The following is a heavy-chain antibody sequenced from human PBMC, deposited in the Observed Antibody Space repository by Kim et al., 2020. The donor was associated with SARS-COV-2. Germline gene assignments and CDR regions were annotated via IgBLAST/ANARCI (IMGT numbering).Heavy chain of an antibody. CDR3: ARDRDWHNLDY. CDR1: GFTFSSYW. D-gene: IGHD3-9*01. J-gene: IGHJ4*01. Sequence: GGSLRLSCAASGFTFSSYWMTWVRQAPGKGLEWVANIGQDGSDKYYVGSVQGRFTISRDNTKNTMYLDMNSPRAEDTAVYYCARDRDWHNLDYWGHGTLV. CDR2: IGQDGSDK. V-gene: IGHV3-7*01.